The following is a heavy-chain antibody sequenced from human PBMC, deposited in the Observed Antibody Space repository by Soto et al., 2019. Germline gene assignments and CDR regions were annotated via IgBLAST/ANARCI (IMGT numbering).Heavy chain of an antibody. CDR2: IIPIFGSA. J-gene: IGHJ6*02. V-gene: IGHV1-69*13. Sequence: GASVKVSCKASGGTFSNYAITWVRQAPGQGLEWLGRIIPIFGSANYAQKFQGRVTITADESTTTAYMELSSLRSDDTAVYYCAKGTRSDIVLVPAAISDYYYGMDVWGQGTTVTVSS. CDR3: AKGTRSDIVLVPAAISDYYYGMDV. CDR1: GGTFSNYA. D-gene: IGHD2-2*01.